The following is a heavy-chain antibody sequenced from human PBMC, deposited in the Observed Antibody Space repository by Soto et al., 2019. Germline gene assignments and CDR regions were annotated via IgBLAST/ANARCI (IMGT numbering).Heavy chain of an antibody. V-gene: IGHV4-38-2*01. CDR1: GSSITITHY. D-gene: IGHD6-13*01. CDR2: IHHSGSVFESGST. J-gene: IGHJ4*02. Sequence: SETLSLTCAVSGSSITITHYWGWIRQPPGKGLEWIGSIHHSGSVFESGSTHYNPSFKSRVTISADTSKNQFSLKLTSVTAADTAVYYCARNSSSSYFDYWGRGTQVTVSS. CDR3: ARNSSSSYFDY.